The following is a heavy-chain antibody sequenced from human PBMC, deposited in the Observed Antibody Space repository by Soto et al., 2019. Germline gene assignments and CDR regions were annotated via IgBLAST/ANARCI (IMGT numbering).Heavy chain of an antibody. Sequence: GGSLRLSCAASGFTFSSYSMNWVRQAPGKGLEWVSYISSSSSTIYYADSVKGRFTISRDNAKNSLYLQMNSLRAEDPAVYYCARDGIVGATDYWGQGTLVTVSS. CDR2: ISSSSSTI. CDR1: GFTFSSYS. CDR3: ARDGIVGATDY. J-gene: IGHJ4*02. D-gene: IGHD1-26*01. V-gene: IGHV3-48*04.